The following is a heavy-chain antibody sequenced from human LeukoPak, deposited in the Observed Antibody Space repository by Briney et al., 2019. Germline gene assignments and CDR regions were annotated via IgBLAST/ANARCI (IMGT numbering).Heavy chain of an antibody. Sequence: PSETLSLTCAVYGGSFSGYYWSWIRQPPGKGLEWIGEINHSGSTNYNPSLKSRVTISVDTSKNQFSLKLSSVTAADTAVYYCARDQYSGSYVPYWGQGTLVTVSS. D-gene: IGHD1-26*01. CDR1: GGSFSGYY. CDR2: INHSGST. CDR3: ARDQYSGSYVPY. J-gene: IGHJ4*02. V-gene: IGHV4-34*01.